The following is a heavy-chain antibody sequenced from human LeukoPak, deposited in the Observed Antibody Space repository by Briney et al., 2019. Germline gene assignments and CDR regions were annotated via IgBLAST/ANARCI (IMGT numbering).Heavy chain of an antibody. Sequence: GGSLRLSCAASRFTFSTYWMSWVRQAPGKGLEWVANIKQDGSEKYNVDSVKGRFTISRDNAKNSLYLQMNSLRAEDTAVYYCARDGVFRSSAPDYWGQGTLVTVSS. CDR1: RFTFSTYW. V-gene: IGHV3-7*01. J-gene: IGHJ4*02. CDR3: ARDGVFRSSAPDY. CDR2: IKQDGSEK. D-gene: IGHD3-10*01.